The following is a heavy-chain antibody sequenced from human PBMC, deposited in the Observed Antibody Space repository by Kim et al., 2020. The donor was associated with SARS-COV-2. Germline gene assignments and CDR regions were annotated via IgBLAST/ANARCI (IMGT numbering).Heavy chain of an antibody. CDR3: ARVGYDYVMGSYRDYCYYYGMDV. J-gene: IGHJ6*02. V-gene: IGHV3-11*05. D-gene: IGHD3-16*02. Sequence: GGSLRLSCAASGFTFRDYYMSWIRQAPGKGLEWVSYISSSSSYTNYADSVKGRFTISRDNAKNSLYLQMNSLRAEDTAVYYCARVGYDYVMGSYRDYCYYYGMDVWGQGTTVTVSS. CDR1: GFTFRDYY. CDR2: ISSSSSYT.